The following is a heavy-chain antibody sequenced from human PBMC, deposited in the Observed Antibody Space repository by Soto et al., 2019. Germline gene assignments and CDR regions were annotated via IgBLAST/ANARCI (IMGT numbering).Heavy chain of an antibody. CDR1: GFTFSSYG. Sequence: QVQLVESGGGVVQPGTSLRLSCVTSGFTFSSYGMHWVRQAPGKGLEWVSVILYDGSSKYYADSVKGRFTISRDNSKNTLYLQMNRLRDDDTAVYYCARLKLVAGRDRFDPWGQGTLVTVSS. J-gene: IGHJ5*02. CDR2: ILYDGSSK. V-gene: IGHV3-33*01. CDR3: ARLKLVAGRDRFDP. D-gene: IGHD6-19*01.